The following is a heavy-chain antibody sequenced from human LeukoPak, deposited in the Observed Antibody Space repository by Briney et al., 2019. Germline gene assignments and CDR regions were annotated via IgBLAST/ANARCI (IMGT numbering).Heavy chain of an antibody. D-gene: IGHD2-15*01. J-gene: IGHJ4*02. CDR3: MREPPRYCHCEK. CDR2: INPNNGAT. V-gene: IGHV1-2*02. CDR1: GYNTTSYY. Sequence: ASLKVSCKTSGYNTTSYYMQWVGQPPGQELDWMGWINPNNGATSYPQKFQGRITMTRDTSTSTAYMELSSLKSEDTAVYYCMREPPRYCHCEKGGQGTLVTVS.